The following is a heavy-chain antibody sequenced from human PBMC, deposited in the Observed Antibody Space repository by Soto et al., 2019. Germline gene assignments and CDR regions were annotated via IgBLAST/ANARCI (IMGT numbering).Heavy chain of an antibody. J-gene: IGHJ6*02. CDR2: ISVYSGDT. CDR3: ARNILTGYYGNSYYYGMDV. V-gene: IGHV1-18*01. CDR1: GYTFSSYG. Sequence: QVQLVQSGAEVKKPGASVKVSCKASGYTFSSYGIIWVRQAPGQGLEWMGWISVYSGDTNYAQKLQGRVTMTTDTSTSTAYMELRSPRPVDTAVYYCARNILTGYYGNSYYYGMDVWGQGTTVTVSS. D-gene: IGHD3-9*01.